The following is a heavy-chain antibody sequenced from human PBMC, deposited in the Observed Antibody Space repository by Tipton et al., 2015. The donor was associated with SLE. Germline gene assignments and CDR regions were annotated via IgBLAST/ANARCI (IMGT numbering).Heavy chain of an antibody. Sequence: TLSLTCAVNGVSFSAYNWTWVRQTPDKGLTWIAEINDRGISNFNPSLKSRVTVSIDTSKKQFSLNLASVTAAGTAVYYCAGKWDVWGQGTRVTVSS. J-gene: IGHJ3*01. CDR2: INDRGIS. D-gene: IGHD2-8*01. CDR1: GVSFSAYN. V-gene: IGHV4-34*01. CDR3: AGKWDV.